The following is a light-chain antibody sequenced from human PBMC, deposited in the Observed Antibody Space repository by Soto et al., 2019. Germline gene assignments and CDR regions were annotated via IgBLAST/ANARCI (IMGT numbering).Light chain of an antibody. V-gene: IGKV3-20*01. CDR2: GES. Sequence: EIVLTQSPGTLSLSLGERATLSCRASQSVSSSYLAWYPLKPGQAPRLLIYGESGRATGIPDRFSGTGSGTDFTLTITRLEPEDFALYYCQQYGGSPSITFGQGTRLEIK. J-gene: IGKJ5*01. CDR1: QSVSSSY. CDR3: QQYGGSPSIT.